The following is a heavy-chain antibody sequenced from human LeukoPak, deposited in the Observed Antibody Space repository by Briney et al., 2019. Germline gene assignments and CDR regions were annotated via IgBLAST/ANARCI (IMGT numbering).Heavy chain of an antibody. CDR2: IRYDGSNK. Sequence: GGSLRLSCAASGFTFSSYGMHWVRQAPGKGLEWVAFIRYDGSNKYYADSVKGRFTISRDNSKNTLYLQMNSLRAEDTAVYYCAKAGHYDFWSGYHSFDYWGQGTLVTVSS. J-gene: IGHJ4*02. CDR1: GFTFSSYG. V-gene: IGHV3-30*02. D-gene: IGHD3-3*01. CDR3: AKAGHYDFWSGYHSFDY.